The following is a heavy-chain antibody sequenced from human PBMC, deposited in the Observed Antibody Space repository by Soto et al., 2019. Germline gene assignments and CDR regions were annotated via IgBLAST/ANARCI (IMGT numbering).Heavy chain of an antibody. J-gene: IGHJ5*02. CDR3: AREWDIAAAAYFDP. Sequence: QVQLQQWGAGLLKPSETLSLTCAVYGGSFSGYYWSWIRQPPGKGLEWIGEINHSGSTNYNPSLNSRVTISVGTSRNQFSLKLSTVTAADTAVYYCAREWDIAAAAYFDPWGQGTLVTVSS. D-gene: IGHD6-13*01. CDR1: GGSFSGYY. CDR2: INHSGST. V-gene: IGHV4-34*01.